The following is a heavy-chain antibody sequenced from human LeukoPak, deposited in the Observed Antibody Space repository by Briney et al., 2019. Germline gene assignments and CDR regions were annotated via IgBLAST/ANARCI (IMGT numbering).Heavy chain of an antibody. CDR2: IYYSGSI. Sequence: SETLSLTCTVSGGSISSSSYYWGWIRQPPGKGLEWIGSIYYSGSIYYNPSLKSRVTISVDTSKSQFSLMLSSVTAADTAVYYCARQVGSYYGYWGQGNLDTVSS. J-gene: IGHJ4*02. D-gene: IGHD1-26*01. CDR3: ARQVGSYYGY. V-gene: IGHV4-39*01. CDR1: GGSISSSSYY.